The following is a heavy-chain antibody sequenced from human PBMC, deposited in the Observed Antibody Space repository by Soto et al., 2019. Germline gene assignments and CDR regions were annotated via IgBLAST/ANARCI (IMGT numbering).Heavy chain of an antibody. V-gene: IGHV3-30*04. D-gene: IGHD2-15*01. CDR3: ARPPVIDIVVPPVY. J-gene: IGHJ4*02. CDR1: GFTFSTYA. Sequence: QVQLVASGGGVVQPGRSLRLSCAASGFTFSTYAMHWVRQAPGKGLEWVAVISYDGSNKHYADSVKGRFTISRYNSKNTLYLQMNRLRAEDTAVYYCARPPVIDIVVPPVYWGQGTLVTVAS. CDR2: ISYDGSNK.